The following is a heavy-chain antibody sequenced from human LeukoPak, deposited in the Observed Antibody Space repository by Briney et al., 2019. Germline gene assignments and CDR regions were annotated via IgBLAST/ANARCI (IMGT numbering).Heavy chain of an antibody. CDR3: ATDRALRGVPAAIGDFQH. CDR2: INPNSGGT. V-gene: IGHV1-2*02. CDR1: GYTFTGYS. Sequence: ASVKVSCKASGYTFTGYSVHWVRQAPGQGLEWMGWINPNSGGTKYALKFQGRVTMTRDTSISTAYMELSSLRSEDTAVYYCATDRALRGVPAAIGDFQHWGQGTLVTVSS. J-gene: IGHJ1*01. D-gene: IGHD2-2*02.